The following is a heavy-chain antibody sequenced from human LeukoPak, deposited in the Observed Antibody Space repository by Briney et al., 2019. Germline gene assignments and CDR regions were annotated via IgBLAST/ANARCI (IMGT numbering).Heavy chain of an antibody. CDR1: GGSISSGGYY. V-gene: IGHV4-30-2*01. D-gene: IGHD3-9*01. J-gene: IGHJ3*02. CDR2: IYHSGST. CDR3: ASYLTNGDAFDI. Sequence: SQTLSLTCTVSGGSISSGGYYWSWIRQPPGKGLEWIGYIYHSGSTYYNPSLKSRVTISVDRSKNQFSLKLSSVTVADTAVYYCASYLTNGDAFDIWGQGTMVTVSS.